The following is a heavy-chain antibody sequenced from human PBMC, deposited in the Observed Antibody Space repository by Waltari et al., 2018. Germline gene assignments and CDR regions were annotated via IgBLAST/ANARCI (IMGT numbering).Heavy chain of an antibody. Sequence: QVQLVESGGGVVQPGRSLRLPCAASGFTFSSYGMHWARQAPGKGLEWVAVISYDGSNKYYADSVKGRFTISRDNSKNTLYLQMNSLRAEDTAVYYCAKDQDTAMGPVDYWGQGTLVTVSS. CDR1: GFTFSSYG. CDR3: AKDQDTAMGPVDY. CDR2: ISYDGSNK. J-gene: IGHJ4*02. D-gene: IGHD5-18*01. V-gene: IGHV3-30*18.